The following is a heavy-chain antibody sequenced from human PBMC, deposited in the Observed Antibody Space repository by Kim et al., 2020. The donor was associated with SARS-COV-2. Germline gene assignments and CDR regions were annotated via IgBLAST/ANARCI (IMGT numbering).Heavy chain of an antibody. Sequence: YGNSGEGRFTISRDNAKNTLDLQMNSLRAEETAVYYCARRQFTSGWYYFDYWGQGTLVTVSS. J-gene: IGHJ4*02. V-gene: IGHV3-74*01. D-gene: IGHD6-19*01. CDR3: ARRQFTSGWYYFDY.